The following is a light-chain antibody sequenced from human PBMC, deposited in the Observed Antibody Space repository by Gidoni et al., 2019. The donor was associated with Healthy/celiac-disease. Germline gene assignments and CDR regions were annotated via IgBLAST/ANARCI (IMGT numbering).Light chain of an antibody. CDR3: SSYTSSSTPNWV. CDR1: SSDVGGYNY. Sequence: QSALTPPASVSGSPGPSITISCTGTSSDVGGYNYVSWYQQHPGKAPKLMTHEVSNRPSGVSNRFSGSKSGNTASLTISGLQAEDEADYYCSSYTSSSTPNWVFGGGTKLTVL. CDR2: EVS. J-gene: IGLJ3*02. V-gene: IGLV2-14*01.